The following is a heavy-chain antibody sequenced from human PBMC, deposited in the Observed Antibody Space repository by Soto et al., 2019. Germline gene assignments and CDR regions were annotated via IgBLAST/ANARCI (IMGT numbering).Heavy chain of an antibody. V-gene: IGHV1-8*01. CDR2: MNPNSGNT. J-gene: IGHJ4*02. D-gene: IGHD5-12*01. CDR1: GYTFTSYD. Sequence: QVQLVQSGAEVKKPGASVKVSCKASGYTFTSYDINWVRQATGQGLEWMGWMNPNSGNTGYAQKFQGRVTMTRNTSISTAYMELSSLRSEDTAVYYCATFGYSGYDMGGNFDYWGQGTLVTVSS. CDR3: ATFGYSGYDMGGNFDY.